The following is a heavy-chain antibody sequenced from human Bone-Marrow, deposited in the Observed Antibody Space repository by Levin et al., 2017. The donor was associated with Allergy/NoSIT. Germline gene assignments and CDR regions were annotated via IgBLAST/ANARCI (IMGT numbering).Heavy chain of an antibody. CDR3: ASLVVAGTYFDY. CDR2: TYYSETT. J-gene: IGHJ4*02. CDR1: GGSISSHY. Sequence: PSETLSLTCSVSGGSISSHYWSWIRQPPGKGLEWIAYTYYSETTNYNPSLKSRVTLSVDTSKNEVSLKLTSVTAADTAVYYCASLVVAGTYFDYWGQGALVTVSS. D-gene: IGHD6-19*01. V-gene: IGHV4-59*08.